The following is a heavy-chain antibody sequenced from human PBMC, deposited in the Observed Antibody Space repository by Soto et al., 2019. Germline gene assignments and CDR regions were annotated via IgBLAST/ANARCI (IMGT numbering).Heavy chain of an antibody. CDR1: GFTLSTYS. CDR2: ISGSSTYI. D-gene: IGHD3-3*01. V-gene: IGHV3-21*01. Sequence: GGSLRLSCAASGFTLSTYSMNWVRQAPGEGLEWVSSISGSSTYIYYADSVKGRLTISRDNAKDSLYLQMNSLRAEDTAVYYCARVPTQVYDFWSGYSAVDYWGQGTRVTVPQ. CDR3: ARVPTQVYDFWSGYSAVDY. J-gene: IGHJ4*02.